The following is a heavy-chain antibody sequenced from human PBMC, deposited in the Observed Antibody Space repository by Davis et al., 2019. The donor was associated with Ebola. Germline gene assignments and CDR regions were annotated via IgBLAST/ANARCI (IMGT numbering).Heavy chain of an antibody. D-gene: IGHD3-22*01. CDR2: INHSGST. Sequence: SETLSLTCAVYGGFFSGYYWSWIRQPPGKGLEWIGEINHSGSTNYNPSLKSRVTISVDTSKNQFSLKLSSVTAADTAVYYCAKDRPYDSSGFDYWGQGTLVTVSS. V-gene: IGHV4-34*01. J-gene: IGHJ4*02. CDR1: GGFFSGYY. CDR3: AKDRPYDSSGFDY.